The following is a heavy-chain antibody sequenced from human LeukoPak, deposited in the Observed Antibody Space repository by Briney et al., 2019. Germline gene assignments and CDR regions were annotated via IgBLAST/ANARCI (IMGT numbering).Heavy chain of an antibody. CDR3: ARPTTSSGWYSTYYYYMDV. V-gene: IGHV4-39*01. Sequence: PSETLSLTCTVSGGSISSSSYYWGWIRQPPGKGLEWIGSIYYSGSTYYNPSLKSRVTISVDTSKNQFSLKLSSVTAADTAVYYCARPTTSSGWYSTYYYYMDVWGKGTTVTVSS. CDR1: GGSISSSSYY. CDR2: IYYSGST. J-gene: IGHJ6*03. D-gene: IGHD6-19*01.